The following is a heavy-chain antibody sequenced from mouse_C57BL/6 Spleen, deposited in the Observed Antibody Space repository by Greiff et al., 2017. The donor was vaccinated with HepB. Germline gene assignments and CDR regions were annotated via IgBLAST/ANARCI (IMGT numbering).Heavy chain of an antibody. V-gene: IGHV1-50*01. CDR2: IDPSDSYT. J-gene: IGHJ2*01. CDR1: GYTFTSYW. Sequence: VKLQQPGAELVKPGASVKLSCKASGYTFTSYWMQWVKQRPGQGLEWIGEIDPSDSYTNYNQKFKGKATLTVDTSSSTAYMQLSSLTSEDSAVYYCARPYYYGSTPHFDYWGQGTTLTVSS. CDR3: ARPYYYGSTPHFDY. D-gene: IGHD1-1*01.